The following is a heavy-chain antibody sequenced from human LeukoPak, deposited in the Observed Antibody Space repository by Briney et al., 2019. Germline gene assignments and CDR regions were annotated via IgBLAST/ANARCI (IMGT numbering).Heavy chain of an antibody. J-gene: IGHJ1*01. Sequence: GGSLRLSCATSGFTFDDYAMHWVRQAPGMGLEWVSGISWNNDNIDYADSAKGRFTISRDNAKNSLYLEMNSLRPEDTAFYYCAKGKGGKSSTSWYAGYFHHWGQGTLVTVSS. CDR1: GFTFDDYA. CDR2: ISWNNDNI. D-gene: IGHD6-13*01. V-gene: IGHV3-9*01. CDR3: AKGKGGKSSTSWYAGYFHH.